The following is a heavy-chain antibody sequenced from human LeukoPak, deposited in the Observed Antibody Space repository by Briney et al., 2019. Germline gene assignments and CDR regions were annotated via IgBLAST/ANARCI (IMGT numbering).Heavy chain of an antibody. D-gene: IGHD5-12*01. CDR2: VSGSGGST. V-gene: IGHV3-23*01. Sequence: QPGGSLRLSCAASGFTFTRYAMSWVRQAPGKGLEWVSGVSGSGGSTYYADSVKGRFTISRDNSKNTLYLQMNSLRAEDTAVYYCAKDLDIVATITGNWGQGTLVTVSS. J-gene: IGHJ4*02. CDR1: GFTFTRYA. CDR3: AKDLDIVATITGN.